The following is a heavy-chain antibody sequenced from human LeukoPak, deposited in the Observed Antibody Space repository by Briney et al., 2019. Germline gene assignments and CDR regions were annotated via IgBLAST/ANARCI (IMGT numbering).Heavy chain of an antibody. V-gene: IGHV1-18*01. J-gene: IGHJ5*01. Sequence: ASVKVSCKTSGYDFNKYGISWVRQAPGRGLQWMAWISPYTGERNSAQAFWGRVTLTADKSSNTVYMELKSLTSDDTGVYYCAREQEGVSFDFWGQGTLVTVSS. D-gene: IGHD3-10*01. CDR3: AREQEGVSFDF. CDR2: ISPYTGER. CDR1: GYDFNKYG.